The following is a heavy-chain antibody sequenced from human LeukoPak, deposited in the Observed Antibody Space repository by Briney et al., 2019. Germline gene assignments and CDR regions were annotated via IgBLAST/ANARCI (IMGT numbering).Heavy chain of an antibody. CDR3: AKIRFYYDSSFNYWYFDL. CDR2: ITASSGGT. V-gene: IGHV3-23*01. D-gene: IGHD3-22*01. J-gene: IGHJ2*01. CDR1: GFPFSSYA. Sequence: GGSLRLSCAASGFPFSSYAMGWVRQAPRKGLEWVSAITASSGGTYYADSVKGRFTISRDNSKNTLYLQINSLRAEDAAIYYCAKIRFYYDSSFNYWYFDLWGRGTLVTVSS.